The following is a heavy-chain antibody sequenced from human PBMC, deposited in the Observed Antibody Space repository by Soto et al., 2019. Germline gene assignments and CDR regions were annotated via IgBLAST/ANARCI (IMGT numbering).Heavy chain of an antibody. Sequence: GESLLLSCAASGFTFSSYAMSWVRQAPGKGLEWVSAISGIGVSTYYADSVKGRFTTSRDNSKNTLYLQMNSLRAEDTAVYYCAKDRYSSSWYSSGAFDIWGQGTMVTV. CDR2: ISGIGVST. CDR1: GFTFSSYA. J-gene: IGHJ3*02. CDR3: AKDRYSSSWYSSGAFDI. V-gene: IGHV3-23*01. D-gene: IGHD6-13*01.